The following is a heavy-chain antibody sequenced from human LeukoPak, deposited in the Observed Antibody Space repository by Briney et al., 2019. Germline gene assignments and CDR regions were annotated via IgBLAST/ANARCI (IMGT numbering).Heavy chain of an antibody. Sequence: SETLSLTCTVSGGSISSYYWSWIRQPPGKGLEWIGYIYYSGSTNYNPSLKSRVTISVDTSKNQFSPKLSSVTAADTAVYYCARRWSNYGMDVWGQGTTVTVSS. J-gene: IGHJ6*02. V-gene: IGHV4-59*08. CDR1: GGSISSYY. CDR3: ARRWSNYGMDV. CDR2: IYYSGST. D-gene: IGHD2-15*01.